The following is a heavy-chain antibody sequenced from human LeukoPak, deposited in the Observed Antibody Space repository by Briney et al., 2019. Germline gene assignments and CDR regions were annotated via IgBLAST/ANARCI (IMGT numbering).Heavy chain of an antibody. CDR1: GFTFSSYT. J-gene: IGHJ3*01. CDR3: ARAGIYGGGKSYAFDV. Sequence: PGGSLRLSCAASGFTFSSYTITWVRQAPGKGLEWVSSISNDAFYIHYADSVQGRFTISRDNARNSLYPHMNSLRVGDTAVYYCARAGIYGGGKSYAFDVWGQGTTVIVSS. V-gene: IGHV3-21*01. D-gene: IGHD4-23*01. CDR2: ISNDAFYI.